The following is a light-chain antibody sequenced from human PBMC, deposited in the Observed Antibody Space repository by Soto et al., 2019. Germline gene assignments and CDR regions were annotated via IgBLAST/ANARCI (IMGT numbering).Light chain of an antibody. CDR3: QQYESTPPS. V-gene: IGKV4-1*01. J-gene: IGKJ2*01. Sequence: DIVMTQSPDSLAVSLGERATINCKSSQSVLYSSNNKNYLAWYQKRPGQPPKLLIYWASTRESGVPDRFSGSGSWTDFTLTITSLQAKDVAVYYCQQYESTPPSFGQGTKLEIK. CDR1: QSVLYSSNNKNY. CDR2: WAS.